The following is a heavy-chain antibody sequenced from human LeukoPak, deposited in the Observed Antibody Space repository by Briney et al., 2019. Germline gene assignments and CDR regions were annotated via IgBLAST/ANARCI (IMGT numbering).Heavy chain of an antibody. J-gene: IGHJ4*02. CDR1: GFTFSSYA. Sequence: GGSLRLSCAASGFTFSSYAMSWVRQAPGKGLESVSAISGSGGSTYYADSVKGRFTISRDNSKNTLYLQMNSLRAEDTAVYYCVVTSAPSIAAAGIPIDYWGQGTLVTVSS. V-gene: IGHV3-23*01. CDR2: ISGSGGST. CDR3: VVTSAPSIAAAGIPIDY. D-gene: IGHD6-13*01.